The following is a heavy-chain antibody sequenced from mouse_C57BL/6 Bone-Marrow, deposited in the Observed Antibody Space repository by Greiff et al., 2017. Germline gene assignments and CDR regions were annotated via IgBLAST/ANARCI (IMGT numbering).Heavy chain of an antibody. CDR3: SSFDGNYFDF. Sequence: EVKLVESGAELVRPGASVKLSCTASGFNIKDDYIHWVKQRPEQGLEWIGWIDPEIGDTEYASKFQGKATITSDPSSNTAYLPLRNLTSEAAAVYYCSSFDGNYFDFWGQGTPLTVAS. J-gene: IGHJ2*01. CDR2: IDPEIGDT. V-gene: IGHV14-4*01. CDR1: GFNIKDDY. D-gene: IGHD2-3*01.